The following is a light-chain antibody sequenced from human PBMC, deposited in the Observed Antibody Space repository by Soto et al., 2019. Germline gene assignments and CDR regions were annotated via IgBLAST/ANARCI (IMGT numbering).Light chain of an antibody. CDR3: SSYTVSSTPLYV. CDR1: RSDVGAYDY. Sequence: QSVLTQPASVSGSPGQSIAISCTGTRSDVGAYDYVSWYQQHPGKAPKLMIYDVTNRPSGVSNRFSGSKSGNTASLTISGLQAEDEADYYCSSYTVSSTPLYVFGTGTKLTVL. CDR2: DVT. J-gene: IGLJ1*01. V-gene: IGLV2-14*01.